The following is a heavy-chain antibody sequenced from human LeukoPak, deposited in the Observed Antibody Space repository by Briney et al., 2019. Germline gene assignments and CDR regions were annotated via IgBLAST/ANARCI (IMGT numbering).Heavy chain of an antibody. D-gene: IGHD3-3*01. CDR3: ARDRRVNWSGDASDI. J-gene: IGHJ3*02. V-gene: IGHV1-18*01. CDR2: ISGNNGNT. Sequence: GASVKVSCQASGYTFTTYGITWVGPAPGQGLEWMGWISGNNGNTNYAQKLQDRVTMTTDPSTSPAYMELRSLRPDDTGVYYCARDRRVNWSGDASDIWGQGTMVTVSS. CDR1: GYTFTTYG.